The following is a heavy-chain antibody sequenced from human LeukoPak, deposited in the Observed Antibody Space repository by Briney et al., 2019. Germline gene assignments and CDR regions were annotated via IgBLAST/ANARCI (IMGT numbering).Heavy chain of an antibody. Sequence: SETLSLTCTVSGYSISSGYYWGRIRQPPGKGLEWIGSIYHSGSTYYNPSLKSRVTISVDTSKNQFSLKLSSVTAADTAVYYCARVRGAAAGTFWFDPWGQGTLVTVSS. D-gene: IGHD6-13*01. CDR3: ARVRGAAAGTFWFDP. CDR1: GYSISSGYY. J-gene: IGHJ5*02. V-gene: IGHV4-38-2*02. CDR2: IYHSGST.